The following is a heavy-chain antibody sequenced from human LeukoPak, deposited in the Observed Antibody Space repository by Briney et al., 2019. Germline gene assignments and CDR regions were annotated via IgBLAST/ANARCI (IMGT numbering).Heavy chain of an antibody. D-gene: IGHD2-2*01. Sequence: PSETLSLTCAVSGYSISSGYYWGWIRQPPGKGLEWIGSIYHSGSTYYNPSLKSRVTISVDTSKSQFSLKLSSVTAADTAVYYCARDASKGALDYWGQGTLVTVSS. J-gene: IGHJ4*02. V-gene: IGHV4-38-2*01. CDR3: ARDASKGALDY. CDR2: IYHSGST. CDR1: GYSISSGYY.